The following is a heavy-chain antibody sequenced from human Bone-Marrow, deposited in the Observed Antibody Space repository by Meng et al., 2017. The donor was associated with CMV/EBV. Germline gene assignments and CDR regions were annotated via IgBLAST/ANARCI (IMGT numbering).Heavy chain of an antibody. CDR3: ARDGEWELLNGQSYYYYYGMDV. Sequence: ASVKVSGKASGYTFTSYGISWVRQAPGQGLEWMGWISAYNGNTNYAQKLQGRVTMTTDTSTSTAYMELRSLRSDDTAVYYCARDGEWELLNGQSYYYYYGMDVWGQGTTVTVSS. CDR2: ISAYNGNT. CDR1: GYTFTSYG. V-gene: IGHV1-18*01. J-gene: IGHJ6*02. D-gene: IGHD1-26*01.